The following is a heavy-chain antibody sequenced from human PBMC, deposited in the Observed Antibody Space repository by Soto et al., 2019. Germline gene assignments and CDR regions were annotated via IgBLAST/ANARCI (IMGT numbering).Heavy chain of an antibody. CDR1: GFTFSSYA. Sequence: GGSLRLSCAASGFTFSSYAMSWVRQAPGKGLEWVSAISGGGVSTYYADSVKGRFTISRDNSKNTLSLQMNSLRAEDTALYYCAKDLDWNYQFDYWGQGTLVTVSS. CDR2: ISGGGVST. CDR3: AKDLDWNYQFDY. D-gene: IGHD1-7*01. J-gene: IGHJ4*02. V-gene: IGHV3-23*01.